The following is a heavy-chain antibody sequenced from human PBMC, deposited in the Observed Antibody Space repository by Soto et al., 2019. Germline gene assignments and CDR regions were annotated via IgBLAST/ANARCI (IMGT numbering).Heavy chain of an antibody. CDR2: INPNSGGT. CDR1: GYTFTGYY. J-gene: IGHJ3*02. CDR3: ARDRIYYYDSSGYDAFDI. V-gene: IGHV1-2*02. D-gene: IGHD3-22*01. Sequence: ASVKVSCKASGYTFTGYYMHWVRQAPGQGLEWMGWINPNSGGTNYAQKFQGRVTMTRDTSISTAYMELGRLRSDDTAVYYCARDRIYYYDSSGYDAFDIWGQGTMVTVSS.